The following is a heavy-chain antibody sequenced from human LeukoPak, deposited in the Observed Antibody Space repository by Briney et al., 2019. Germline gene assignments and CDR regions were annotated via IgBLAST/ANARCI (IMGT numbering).Heavy chain of an antibody. CDR1: GYTFTSYA. Sequence: ASVKVSCKASGYTFTSYAMHWVRQAPGQRLEWMGWINAGNGNTKYSQKFQGRVTITRDTSASTAYMELSSLRSEDTAVYYCATMVGSSATVNWFDPWGQGTLVTVSS. D-gene: IGHD2-8*01. V-gene: IGHV1-3*01. CDR3: ATMVGSSATVNWFDP. J-gene: IGHJ5*02. CDR2: INAGNGNT.